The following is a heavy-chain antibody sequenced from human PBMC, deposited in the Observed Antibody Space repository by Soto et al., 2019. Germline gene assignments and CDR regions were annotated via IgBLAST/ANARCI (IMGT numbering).Heavy chain of an antibody. V-gene: IGHV3-53*02. CDR2: IYSGGST. Sequence: EVQLVETGGGLIQPGGSLRLSCAASGFTVSSNYMSWVRQAPGKGLEWVSVIYSGGSTYYADSVKGRFTISRDNSKNTLYLQMNSLRAEDTAVYYCARGFHDSSGYYYGDYYGMDVWGQGTTVTVSS. J-gene: IGHJ6*02. CDR1: GFTVSSNY. CDR3: ARGFHDSSGYYYGDYYGMDV. D-gene: IGHD3-22*01.